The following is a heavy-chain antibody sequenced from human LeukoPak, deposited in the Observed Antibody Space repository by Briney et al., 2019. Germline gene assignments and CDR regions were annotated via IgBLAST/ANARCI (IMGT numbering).Heavy chain of an antibody. Sequence: GGSLRLSCAASGFTFSSYGMHWVRQAPGKGLEWVAFIRYDGSNKYYADSVKGRFTISRDNSKNTLYLQMNSLRAEDTAVYYCASQLPHYDFWSGYYDYWGQGTLVTISS. J-gene: IGHJ4*02. CDR3: ASQLPHYDFWSGYYDY. D-gene: IGHD3-3*01. CDR2: IRYDGSNK. V-gene: IGHV3-30*02. CDR1: GFTFSSYG.